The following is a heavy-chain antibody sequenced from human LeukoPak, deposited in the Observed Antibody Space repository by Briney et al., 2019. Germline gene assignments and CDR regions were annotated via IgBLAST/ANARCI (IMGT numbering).Heavy chain of an antibody. CDR2: IKQDGTEE. J-gene: IGHJ4*02. D-gene: IGHD1-26*01. Sequence: AGGSLSLSCAASGLSFSSYWMNWVRQAPGKGLEWVANIKQDGTEEYYVDSLEGRFTISRDNAKTSVYVQMNSLRADDTAVYYCARGHHRPWDHCFDYWGQGSLVTVSS. CDR1: GLSFSSYW. CDR3: ARGHHRPWDHCFDY. V-gene: IGHV3-7*01.